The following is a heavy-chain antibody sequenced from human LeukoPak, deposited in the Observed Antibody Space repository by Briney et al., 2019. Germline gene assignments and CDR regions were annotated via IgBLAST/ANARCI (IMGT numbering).Heavy chain of an antibody. CDR2: IYTTGRT. CDR1: GVSISSYW. Sequence: SETLSLTCAVSGVSISSYWWSWVRQPAGKGLEWIGRIYTTGRTNYSPSFQSRVTMSIDMSKNHFSLTLRSVTAADTAVYYCARAGYTISAFHSDFWGQGAPVTVSS. V-gene: IGHV4-4*07. D-gene: IGHD5-24*01. CDR3: ARAGYTISAFHSDF. J-gene: IGHJ4*02.